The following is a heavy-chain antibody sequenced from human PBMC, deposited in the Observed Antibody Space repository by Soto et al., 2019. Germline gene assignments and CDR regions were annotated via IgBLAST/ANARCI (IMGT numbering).Heavy chain of an antibody. CDR2: MNPNSGNT. D-gene: IGHD6-13*01. Sequence: QVQLVQSGAEVKKPGASVKVSCKASGYTFTSYDINWVRQATGQGLEWMGWMNPNSGNTGYAQKFQGRVTMTRNTSISTADRELSSLRSEDTAVYYCARRGYSSSWYYYYYYGMDVWGQGTTVTVSS. CDR1: GYTFTSYD. CDR3: ARRGYSSSWYYYYYYGMDV. J-gene: IGHJ6*02. V-gene: IGHV1-8*01.